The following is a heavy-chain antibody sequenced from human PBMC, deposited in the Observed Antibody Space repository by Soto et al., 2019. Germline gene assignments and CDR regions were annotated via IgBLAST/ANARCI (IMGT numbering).Heavy chain of an antibody. J-gene: IGHJ4*02. CDR2: IKSKTDGGTT. CDR1: GFTFSNAW. D-gene: IGHD3-22*01. CDR3: XXXXXXXXXWLETDY. Sequence: EVQLVESGGGLVKPGGSLRLSCAASGFTFSNAWMSWVRQAPGKGLEWVGRIKSKTDGGTTDYAAPVKGRFTISRDXSXXXXXXXXXXXXXXXXXXXXXXXXXXXXXXWLETDYWGQGTLVTVSS. V-gene: IGHV3-15*01.